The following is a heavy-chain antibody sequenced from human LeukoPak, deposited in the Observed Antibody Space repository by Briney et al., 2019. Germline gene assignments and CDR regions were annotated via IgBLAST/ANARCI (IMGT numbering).Heavy chain of an antibody. V-gene: IGHV4-59*01. CDR3: ARLASSGWFDP. J-gene: IGHJ5*02. Sequence: SETLSLTCTVSGGSISPYYWSWTRQPPGKGLEWIGYIYYSGSTNYNPSLKSRVTISVDTSKNQFSLKLSSVTAADTAVYYCARLASSGWFDPWGQGTLVTVPS. CDR1: GGSISPYY. CDR2: IYYSGST. D-gene: IGHD6-19*01.